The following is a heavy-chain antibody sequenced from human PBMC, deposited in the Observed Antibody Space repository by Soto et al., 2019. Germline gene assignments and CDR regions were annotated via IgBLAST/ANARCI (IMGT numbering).Heavy chain of an antibody. CDR1: GYTFTGYY. J-gene: IGHJ4*02. D-gene: IGHD3-10*01. V-gene: IGHV1-2*04. Sequence: ASVKVSCKASGYTFTGYYIHWVRQAPGQGLEGMGGINPNNGGTNYAQNFQGWVTMTRDTSISTAYMEVTRLKSDDTAVYYCAREHYGSGKVFDYWGPGTLVTVSS. CDR3: AREHYGSGKVFDY. CDR2: INPNNGGT.